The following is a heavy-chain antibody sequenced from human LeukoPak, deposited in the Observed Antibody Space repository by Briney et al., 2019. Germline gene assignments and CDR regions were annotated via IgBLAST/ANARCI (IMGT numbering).Heavy chain of an antibody. V-gene: IGHV4-59*01. CDR2: IYHSGAT. CDR3: ARSEYQLPLDY. Sequence: SETLSLTCTVSGGSISPYYWYWIRQPPGKGLEWIGDIYHSGATNHNPSLKSRVTISVDRPKNQFSLKLSSVTAADTAVYYCARSEYQLPLDYWGQGTLVTVSS. CDR1: GGSISPYY. D-gene: IGHD2-2*01. J-gene: IGHJ4*02.